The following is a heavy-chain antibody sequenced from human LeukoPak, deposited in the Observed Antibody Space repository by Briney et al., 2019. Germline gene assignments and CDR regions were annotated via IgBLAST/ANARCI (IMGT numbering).Heavy chain of an antibody. D-gene: IGHD2-2*01. CDR3: ARGWASSWYYFDF. J-gene: IGHJ4*02. CDR2: TYDSGSS. CDR1: GGSMRNYY. Sequence: SETLSLTCAVSGGSMRNYYWSWIRQPPGKGLEWIGYTYDSGSSSYNPSLRSRVSISIDTAKNQFSLNLSSVTAADTAVYYCARGWASSWYYFDFWGQGTLVTVSS. V-gene: IGHV4-59*01.